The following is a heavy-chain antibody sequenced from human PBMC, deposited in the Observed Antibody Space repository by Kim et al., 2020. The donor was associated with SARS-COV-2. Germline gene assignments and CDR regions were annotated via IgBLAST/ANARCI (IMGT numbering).Heavy chain of an antibody. CDR1: GYTFTSYA. D-gene: IGHD3-10*01. J-gene: IGHJ6*02. CDR3: ARAQLLWFGELLLAWYYYYGMDV. CDR2: INTNTGNP. V-gene: IGHV7-4-1*02. Sequence: ASVKVSCKASGYTFTSYAMNWVRQAPGQGLEWMGWINTNTGNPTYAQGFTGRFVFSLDTSVSTAYLQISSLKAEDTAVYYCARAQLLWFGELLLAWYYYYGMDVWGQGTTVTVSS.